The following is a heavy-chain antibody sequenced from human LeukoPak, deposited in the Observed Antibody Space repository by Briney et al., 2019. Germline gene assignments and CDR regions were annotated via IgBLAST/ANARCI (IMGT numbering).Heavy chain of an antibody. J-gene: IGHJ6*03. CDR2: IYPSANV. CDR3: ARGLSPTSYYYYYMDV. Sequence: NPSETLSLTCSVSGDSISGNYWNWIRQPAGKGLEWIGRIYPSANVYYNPSLKSRVTVSLDASRNQFSLNMRSVTAADTAVYYCARGLSPTSYYYYYMDVWGKGTTVTVSS. D-gene: IGHD2/OR15-2a*01. CDR1: GDSISGNY. V-gene: IGHV4-4*07.